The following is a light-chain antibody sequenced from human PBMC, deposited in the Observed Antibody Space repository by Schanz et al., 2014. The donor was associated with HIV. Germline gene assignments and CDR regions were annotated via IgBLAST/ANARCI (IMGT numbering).Light chain of an antibody. CDR3: LQYNDYAYS. CDR1: QSISRY. CDR2: AAS. J-gene: IGKJ2*03. V-gene: IGKV1-39*01. Sequence: DIQMTQSPSSLSTSVGDRVTITCRASQSISRYLNWYQQKPGKAPNLLIYAASSLQSGVPLRFNGSGSGTDFTLTISSLQPDDFATYYCLQYNDYAYSFGHFTKLEIK.